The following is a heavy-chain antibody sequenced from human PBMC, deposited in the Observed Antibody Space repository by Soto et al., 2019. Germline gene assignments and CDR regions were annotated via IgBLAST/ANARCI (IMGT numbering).Heavy chain of an antibody. CDR1: GGSISSYY. J-gene: IGHJ4*02. CDR3: ARVYCSSTSCYDIFDY. Sequence: SETLSLTCTVSGGSISSYYWSWIRQPPGKGLEWIGYIYYSGSTNYNPSLKSRVTISVDTSKNRFSLKLSSVTAADTAVYYCARVYCSSTSCYDIFDYWGQGTLVTVSS. D-gene: IGHD2-2*01. V-gene: IGHV4-59*01. CDR2: IYYSGST.